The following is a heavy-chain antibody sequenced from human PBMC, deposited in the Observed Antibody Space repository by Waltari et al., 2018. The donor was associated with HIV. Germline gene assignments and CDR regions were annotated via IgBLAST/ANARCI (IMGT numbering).Heavy chain of an antibody. D-gene: IGHD6-6*01. Sequence: QVQLVESGGGVVQPGRSLRLYCAASGFTFSSSGMHWRRQAPGKGLEWVAVIWYDGSNKYYADSVKGRFTISRDNSKNTLYLQMNSLRAEDTAVYYCARDPGAARPVTYYYYYYYMDVWGKGTTVTVSS. V-gene: IGHV3-33*01. CDR2: IWYDGSNK. CDR3: ARDPGAARPVTYYYYYYYMDV. J-gene: IGHJ6*03. CDR1: GFTFSSSG.